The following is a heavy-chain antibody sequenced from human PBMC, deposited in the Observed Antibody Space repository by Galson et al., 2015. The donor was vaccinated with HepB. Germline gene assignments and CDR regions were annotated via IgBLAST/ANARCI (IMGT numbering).Heavy chain of an antibody. Sequence: SVKVSCKASGYTFTSYDINWVRQATGQGLEWMGWMNPNSGNTGYAQKFQGRVTMTRNTSISTAYMELSSLRSEDTAVYYCARVRPHHTMIVVAIRRGWFDPWGQGTLVTVSS. V-gene: IGHV1-8*01. CDR1: GYTFTSYD. CDR2: MNPNSGNT. CDR3: ARVRPHHTMIVVAIRRGWFDP. J-gene: IGHJ5*02. D-gene: IGHD3-22*01.